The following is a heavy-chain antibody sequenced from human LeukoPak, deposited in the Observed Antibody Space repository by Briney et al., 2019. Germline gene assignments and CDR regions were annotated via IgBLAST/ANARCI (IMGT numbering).Heavy chain of an antibody. Sequence: PGGSLRLSCAASGFTFSSYGMHWVRQAPGKGLEWVAFIRYDGSNKYYADSVKGRFTISRDNSKNTLYLQMNSLRAEDTALYYCARGSYYYDSSGLWDYFDYWGQGTLVTVSS. CDR2: IRYDGSNK. CDR1: GFTFSSYG. V-gene: IGHV3-30*02. CDR3: ARGSYYYDSSGLWDYFDY. D-gene: IGHD3-22*01. J-gene: IGHJ4*02.